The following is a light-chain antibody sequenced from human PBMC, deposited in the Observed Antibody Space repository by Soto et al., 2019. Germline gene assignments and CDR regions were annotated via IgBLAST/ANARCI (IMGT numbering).Light chain of an antibody. Sequence: EIVLTQSPATLSLSPGERATLSCRASQSVSSYLAWYQQKPGQAPRLLIYDASNRATGIPARFSGSGSGTDFTLTISSLEPEDFAIYYXQQRSNWPPVTFGGGTKVEIK. CDR2: DAS. CDR1: QSVSSY. J-gene: IGKJ4*01. CDR3: QQRSNWPPVT. V-gene: IGKV3-11*01.